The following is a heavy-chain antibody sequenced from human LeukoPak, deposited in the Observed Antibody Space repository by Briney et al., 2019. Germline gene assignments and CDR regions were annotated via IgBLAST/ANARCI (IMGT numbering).Heavy chain of an antibody. CDR1: GYSFTSYW. D-gene: IGHD6-13*01. J-gene: IGHJ4*02. CDR2: IYPGDSDT. V-gene: IGHV5-51*01. Sequence: GEPLKISCKGSGYSFTSYWIGWVRQMPGKGLEWMEIIYPGDSDTRYSPSFQGQVTISADKSISTAYLQWSSLKASDTAMYYCARHTAIEGIAAAAYYFDYWGQGTLVTVSS. CDR3: ARHTAIEGIAAAAYYFDY.